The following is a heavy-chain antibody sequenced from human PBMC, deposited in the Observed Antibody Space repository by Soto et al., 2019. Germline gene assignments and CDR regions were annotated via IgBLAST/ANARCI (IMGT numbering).Heavy chain of an antibody. J-gene: IGHJ5*02. CDR1: GYTFTSYG. Sequence: QVQLEQSGAEVKKPGASVKVSCKASGYTFTSYGISWVRQAPGQGLEWMGRISAYNGNTNYAQKLQGRVTMTTDTSXXXXXMXLXXXXXXDTAVYYCARVVGALGPWFDPWGQGTLVTVSS. D-gene: IGHD1-26*01. V-gene: IGHV1-18*01. CDR2: ISAYNGNT. CDR3: ARVVGALGPWFDP.